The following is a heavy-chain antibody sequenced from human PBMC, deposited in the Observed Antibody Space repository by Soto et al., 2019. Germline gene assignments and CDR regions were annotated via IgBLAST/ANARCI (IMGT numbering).Heavy chain of an antibody. CDR2: INAGNGNT. CDR3: AREKSGYYDY. CDR1: GYTFTSYA. Sequence: ASVKVSCKASGYTFTSYAIHWVRQAPGQRLEWMRWINAGNGNTKYSQKFQGRVTMTRNTSISTAYMELSSLRSEDTAVYYCAREKSGYYDYWGQGTLVTVSS. V-gene: IGHV1-3*01. D-gene: IGHD3-3*01. J-gene: IGHJ4*02.